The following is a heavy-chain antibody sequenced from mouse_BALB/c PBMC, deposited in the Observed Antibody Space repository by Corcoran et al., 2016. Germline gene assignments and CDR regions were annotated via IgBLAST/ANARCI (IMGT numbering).Heavy chain of an antibody. D-gene: IGHD1-1*01. V-gene: IGHV14-1*02. J-gene: IGHJ3*01. CDR2: IDPENGNT. CDR1: GVNIQDYY. Sequence: EDQPQQSGAEMVRQGAVVKLLCKAVGVNIQDYYMHWVKKRPEQGQEWIGWIDPENGNTIYDPKLQGKASITADTSSNTAYLQLSSLTSEDTAVDYCHITTVVEAYWGQGTLVTVSA. CDR3: HITTVVEAY.